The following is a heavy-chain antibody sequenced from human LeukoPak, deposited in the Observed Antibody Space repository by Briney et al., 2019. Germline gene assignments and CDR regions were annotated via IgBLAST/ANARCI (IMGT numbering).Heavy chain of an antibody. Sequence: SQTLSLTCTVSGGSISSYYWSWIRQPPGKGLEWVGYIYYSGSTNYNPSLKSRVTISLDTSKNQFSLKLSSVTAADTAVYYCARASPGRGYSYGYGYYYYGMDVWGQGTTVTVSS. D-gene: IGHD5-18*01. CDR2: IYYSGST. CDR1: GGSISSYY. CDR3: ARASPGRGYSYGYGYYYYGMDV. V-gene: IGHV4-59*01. J-gene: IGHJ6*02.